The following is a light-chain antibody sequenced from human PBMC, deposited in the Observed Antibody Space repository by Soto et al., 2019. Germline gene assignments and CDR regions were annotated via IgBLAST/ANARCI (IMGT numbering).Light chain of an antibody. V-gene: IGKV2-28*01. CDR1: QSLLHSNGYNY. J-gene: IGKJ1*01. Sequence: DIVMTQSPLSLPVTPGEPASISCRSSQSLLHSNGYNYLDWYLQKPGQSPQLLIYLGSNRASGVPDRFSGSGSGTDFTLKISRVEAADVRVYYCMQALQTWTFGQGTKVEIK. CDR3: MQALQTWT. CDR2: LGS.